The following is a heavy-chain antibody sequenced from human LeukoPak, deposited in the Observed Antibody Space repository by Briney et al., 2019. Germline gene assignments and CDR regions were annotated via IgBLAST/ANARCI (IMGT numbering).Heavy chain of an antibody. CDR1: GGSISSSSYY. V-gene: IGHV4-39*07. J-gene: IGHJ4*02. CDR3: ARMGVPALGRGHVYDY. Sequence: SETLSLTCTVSGGSISSSSYYWGWIRQPPGEGLEWIGSIYYSGSTYYNPSLRSRVTISLDTSKNQFSLKLNSVTAADTAVYYCARMGVPALGRGHVYDYWGQGTLVTVSS. CDR2: IYYSGST. D-gene: IGHD7-27*01.